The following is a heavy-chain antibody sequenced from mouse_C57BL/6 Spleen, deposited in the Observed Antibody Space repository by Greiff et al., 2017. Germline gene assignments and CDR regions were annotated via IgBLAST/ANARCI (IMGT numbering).Heavy chain of an antibody. D-gene: IGHD2-4*01. V-gene: IGHV5-17*01. CDR1: GFTFSDYG. CDR3: ARRGNYDYDVPYAMDY. CDR2: ISSGSSTI. J-gene: IGHJ4*01. Sequence: EVQVVESGGGLVTPGGSLKLSCAASGFTFSDYGMHWVRQAPETGLEWVSYISSGSSTIYYADTVKGRFTISRDNAKNTLFLQMTSLRSEDTAMYYCARRGNYDYDVPYAMDYWGQGTSVTVSS.